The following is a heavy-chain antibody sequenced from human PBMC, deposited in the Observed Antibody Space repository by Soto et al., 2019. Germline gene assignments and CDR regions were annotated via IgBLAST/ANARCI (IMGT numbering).Heavy chain of an antibody. Sequence: PSETLSLTCAVSGGSISSSNWWSWVRQPPGKGLEWIGEIYHSGSTNYNPSLKSRVTISVDKSKNQFSLKLSSVTAADTAVYYCARGVWVVAANEYWFDPWGQGTLVTVSS. CDR2: IYHSGST. CDR1: GGSISSSNW. CDR3: ARGVWVVAANEYWFDP. D-gene: IGHD2-15*01. V-gene: IGHV4-4*02. J-gene: IGHJ5*02.